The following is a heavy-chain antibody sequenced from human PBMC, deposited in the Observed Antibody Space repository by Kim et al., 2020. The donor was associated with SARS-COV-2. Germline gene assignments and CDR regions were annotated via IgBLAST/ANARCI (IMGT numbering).Heavy chain of an antibody. V-gene: IGHV3-43*01. Sequence: GGSLRLSCAASGFTFDDYTMHWVRQAPGKGLEWVSLISWDGGSTYYADSVKGRFTISRDNSKNSLYLQMNSLRTEDTALYYCAKTTRHLKVAAAGGGWGQGTLVTVSP. CDR2: ISWDGGST. CDR3: AKTTRHLKVAAAGGG. D-gene: IGHD6-13*01. CDR1: GFTFDDYT. J-gene: IGHJ1*01.